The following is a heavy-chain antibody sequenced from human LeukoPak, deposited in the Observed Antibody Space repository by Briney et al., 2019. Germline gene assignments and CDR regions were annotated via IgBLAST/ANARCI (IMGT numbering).Heavy chain of an antibody. V-gene: IGHV5-51*01. D-gene: IGHD6-13*01. CDR1: GYSFTTYW. J-gene: IGHJ4*02. CDR3: AREVAAAGNDY. Sequence: GESLKISCKASGYSFTTYWIAWVRQMPGKGLEWMGSVYPGDSDTRYSPSFQGQVTISADKSISTAYLQWSSLKASDTAMYYCAREVAAAGNDYWGQGTLVTVSS. CDR2: VYPGDSDT.